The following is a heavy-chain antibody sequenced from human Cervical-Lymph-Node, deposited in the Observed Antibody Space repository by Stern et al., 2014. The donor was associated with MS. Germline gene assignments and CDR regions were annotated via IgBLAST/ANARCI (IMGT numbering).Heavy chain of an antibody. Sequence: EVQLVESGGGLVQPGGSLRLSCAASGFTFSRNWMHWVRQVPGKGLVWVSRIKYDGSSTNYEDSVKGRFTISRDNAKNTLYLQMNSLRAEDTAVYYCARENWYLDLWGRGTQVTVSS. CDR1: GFTFSRNW. J-gene: IGHJ2*01. CDR2: IKYDGSST. CDR3: ARENWYLDL. V-gene: IGHV3-74*01.